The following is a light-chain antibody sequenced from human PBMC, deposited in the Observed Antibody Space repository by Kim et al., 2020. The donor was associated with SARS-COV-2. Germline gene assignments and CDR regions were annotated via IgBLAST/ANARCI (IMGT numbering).Light chain of an antibody. CDR2: QDS. Sequence: GTPGQTASITCSGDKLGDKYACWYQQKPGQSPVLVIYQDSKRPSGIPERFSGSNSGNTATLTISGTQAMDEADYYCQAWDSSSYVFGTGTKVTVL. V-gene: IGLV3-1*01. CDR1: KLGDKY. J-gene: IGLJ1*01. CDR3: QAWDSSSYV.